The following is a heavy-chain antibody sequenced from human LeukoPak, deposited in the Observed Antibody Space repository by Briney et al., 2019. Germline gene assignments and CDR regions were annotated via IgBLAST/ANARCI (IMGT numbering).Heavy chain of an antibody. CDR2: INHSGST. CDR1: GGSFSGYY. CDR3: ARGLLGRSSWLDY. D-gene: IGHD6-13*01. J-gene: IGHJ4*02. Sequence: PSETLSLTCAVYGGSFSGYYWSWIRQPPGKGLEWIGEINHSGSTNYNPSLKSRVTISVDTSKNQFSLKLSSVTAADTAVYYCARGLLGRSSWLDYWGQGTLVTVSS. V-gene: IGHV4-34*01.